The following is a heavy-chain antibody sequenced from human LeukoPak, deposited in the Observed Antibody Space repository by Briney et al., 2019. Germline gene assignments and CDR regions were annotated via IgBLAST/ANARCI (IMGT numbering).Heavy chain of an antibody. J-gene: IGHJ3*02. V-gene: IGHV1-69*13. D-gene: IGHD2-15*01. Sequence: SVNVSCKASGGTFSSYAISWVRQAPGQGLEWMGGIIPIFGTANYAQKFQGRVTITADESTSTAYMELSSLRSEDTAVYYCASSAIGYCRPQGAFDIWGQGTMVTVSS. CDR2: IIPIFGTA. CDR3: ASSAIGYCRPQGAFDI. CDR1: GGTFSSYA.